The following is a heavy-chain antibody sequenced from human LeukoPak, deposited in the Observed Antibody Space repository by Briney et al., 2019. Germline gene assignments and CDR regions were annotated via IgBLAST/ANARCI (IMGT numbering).Heavy chain of an antibody. V-gene: IGHV3-21*06. D-gene: IGHD1-26*01. CDR2: ISSSSSYI. CDR3: ARATSGTSFYFAMDV. Sequence: GSLRLSCAASGFPFRSYSFNWVRQGPGKGLEWVSSISSSSSYIYYADSVKGRFTISRDNAKNTLYLQMNSLRADDAAVYYCARATSGTSFYFAMDVWGQGTTVAVSS. CDR1: GFPFRSYS. J-gene: IGHJ6*02.